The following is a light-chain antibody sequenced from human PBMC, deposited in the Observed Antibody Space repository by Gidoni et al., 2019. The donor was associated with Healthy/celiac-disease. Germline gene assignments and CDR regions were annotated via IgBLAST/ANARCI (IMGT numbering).Light chain of an antibody. J-gene: IGLJ2*01. V-gene: IGLV3-21*02. CDR1: NIGSKS. Sequence: YLLTQPPSVSVAPGQTPRITCGGNNIGSKSVHWYQQKPGQAPVLVVYADSDRPSGIPERFSGSNSGNTATLTISRVEAGDEADYYCQVWDSSSDHVVFGGGTKLTVL. CDR3: QVWDSSSDHVV. CDR2: ADS.